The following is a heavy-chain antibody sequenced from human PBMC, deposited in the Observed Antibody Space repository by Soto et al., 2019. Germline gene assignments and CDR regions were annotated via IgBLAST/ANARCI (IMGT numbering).Heavy chain of an antibody. CDR2: IYWDDDK. CDR1: GFSLSTSGVG. J-gene: IGHJ1*01. V-gene: IGHV2-5*02. CDR3: AHRRGDIAAAGTDEYFQH. Sequence: SGPTLVNPTQTLTLTCTFSGFSLSTSGVGVGWIRQPPGKALEWLALIYWDDDKRYSPSLKSRLTITKDTSKNQVVLTMTNMDPVDTATYYCAHRRGDIAAAGTDEYFQHWGQGTLVTVSS. D-gene: IGHD6-13*01.